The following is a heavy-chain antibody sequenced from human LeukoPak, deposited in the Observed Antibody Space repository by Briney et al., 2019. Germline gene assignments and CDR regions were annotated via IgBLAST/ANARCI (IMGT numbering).Heavy chain of an antibody. CDR1: GYTFTDYY. J-gene: IGHJ4*02. CDR3: ARANFLYCSSTTCLVDY. CDR2: INPNDGDT. V-gene: IGHV1-2*02. Sequence: ASVKVPCKASGYTFTDYYMHWVRQAPGQGFEWMGWINPNDGDTNYAQKFQGRVTMTRDTSISTAHMEVSRLRSDDTAVYYCARANFLYCSSTTCLVDYWGQGTLVTVSS. D-gene: IGHD2-2*01.